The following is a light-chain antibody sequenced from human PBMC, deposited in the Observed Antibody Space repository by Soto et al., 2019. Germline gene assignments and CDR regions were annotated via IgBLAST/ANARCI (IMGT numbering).Light chain of an antibody. V-gene: IGLV3-21*04. Sequence: SYELTQPPSVSVAPGKTARITCGGNNIGSKSVHWYQQKPGQAPVLVIYYDSDRPSGIPERFSGSNSGNTATLTISRVEAGDADDYYCQVWDSSSDHLYVFGTGTKLTLL. CDR1: NIGSKS. CDR2: YDS. CDR3: QVWDSSSDHLYV. J-gene: IGLJ1*01.